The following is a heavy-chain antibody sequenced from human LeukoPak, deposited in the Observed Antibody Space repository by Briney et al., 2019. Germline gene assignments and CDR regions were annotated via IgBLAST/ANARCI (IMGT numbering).Heavy chain of an antibody. CDR1: GFTFSSYA. D-gene: IGHD1-26*01. V-gene: IGHV3-23*01. CDR3: AKAYSGSYFGEFGY. CDR2: ISGSGGST. J-gene: IGHJ4*02. Sequence: PGGSLRLSCAASGFTFSSYAMIWVRQAPGKGLEWVSTISGSGGSTNYADSVKGRFTISRDNSKNTLYLQMNSLRAEDTAVYYCAKAYSGSYFGEFGYWGQGTLVTVSS.